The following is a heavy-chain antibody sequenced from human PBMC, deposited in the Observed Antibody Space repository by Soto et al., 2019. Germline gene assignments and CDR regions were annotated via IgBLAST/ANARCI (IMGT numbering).Heavy chain of an antibody. Sequence: SETLSLTCTVSGGSISSGNYYWDWIRQPPGKGLEWIGSRYYIGSIYYNPSLKSRVTISVDTAKNQFSLKLSSVTAADTAVYYCARGALGYCASTSCYGFDYWGQGTLV. CDR1: GGSISSGNYY. J-gene: IGHJ4*02. CDR3: ARGALGYCASTSCYGFDY. D-gene: IGHD2-2*01. V-gene: IGHV4-39*01. CDR2: RYYIGSI.